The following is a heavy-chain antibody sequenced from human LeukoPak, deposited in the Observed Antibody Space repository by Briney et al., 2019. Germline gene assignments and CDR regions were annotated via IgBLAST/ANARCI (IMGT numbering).Heavy chain of an antibody. J-gene: IGHJ4*02. CDR2: INHSGST. CDR1: GGSFSGYY. CDR3: ARAVIAAARGADY. D-gene: IGHD6-25*01. Sequence: SETLSLTCAVYGGSFSGYYWSWIRQPPGKGLEWIGGINHSGSTNYNPSLKSRVTISVDTSKNQFSLKLSSVTAADTTVYYCARAVIAAARGADYWGQGTLVSVSS. V-gene: IGHV4-34*01.